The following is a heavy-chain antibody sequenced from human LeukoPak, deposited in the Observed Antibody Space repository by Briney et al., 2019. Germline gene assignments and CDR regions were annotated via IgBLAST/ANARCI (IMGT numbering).Heavy chain of an antibody. CDR2: ISYDGSNK. CDR1: GFTFSSYG. Sequence: GGSLRLSCAASGFTFSSYGMHWVRQAPGKGLEWVAVISYDGSNKYYADSVKGRFTISRDNSKNTLYLQMNSLRAEGTAVYYCAKEGRGSGWYRGYDYYGMDVWGQGTTVTVSS. J-gene: IGHJ6*02. CDR3: AKEGRGSGWYRGYDYYGMDV. V-gene: IGHV3-30*18. D-gene: IGHD6-19*01.